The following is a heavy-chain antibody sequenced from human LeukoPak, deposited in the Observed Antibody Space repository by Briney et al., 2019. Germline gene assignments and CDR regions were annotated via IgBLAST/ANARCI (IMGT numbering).Heavy chain of an antibody. J-gene: IGHJ5*02. CDR2: IYTSGST. CDR3: ARHETGTTFSWFDP. D-gene: IGHD1-7*01. V-gene: IGHV4-4*09. CDR1: GGSISSYY. Sequence: SETLSLTCTVSGGSISSYYWSWIRQPPGKGLEWIGYIYTSGSTNYNPSLKSRVTISVDTSKNQFSLKLSSVTVADTAVYYCARHETGTTFSWFDPWGQGTLVTVSS.